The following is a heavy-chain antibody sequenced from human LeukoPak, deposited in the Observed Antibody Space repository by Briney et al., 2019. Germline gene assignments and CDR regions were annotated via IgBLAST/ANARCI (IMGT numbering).Heavy chain of an antibody. CDR3: ARMTLSFDY. Sequence: PSETLSLTCTVSGDSISSYYWSWIRQPPGKGLEWIGCIYYSGSTNYHPSLKSRLTISVDTSKNQFSLKLNSVTAADMAVYYCARMTLSFDYWGQGTLVTVSS. D-gene: IGHD2/OR15-2a*01. J-gene: IGHJ4*02. CDR2: IYYSGST. V-gene: IGHV4-59*08. CDR1: GDSISSYY.